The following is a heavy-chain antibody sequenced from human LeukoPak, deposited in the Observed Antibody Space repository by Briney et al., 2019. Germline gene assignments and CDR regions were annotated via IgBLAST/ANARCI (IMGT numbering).Heavy chain of an antibody. CDR1: GGSISSSSYY. J-gene: IGHJ6*02. CDR3: ARRGGSDGDLYYYGMDV. V-gene: IGHV4-61*05. Sequence: SETLSLTCTVSGGSISSSSYYWGWIRQPPGKGLEWIGYIYYSGSTNYNPSLKSRVTISVDTSKNQFSLKLSSVTAADTAVYYCARRGGSDGDLYYYGMDVWGQGTTVTVSS. D-gene: IGHD3-16*01. CDR2: IYYSGST.